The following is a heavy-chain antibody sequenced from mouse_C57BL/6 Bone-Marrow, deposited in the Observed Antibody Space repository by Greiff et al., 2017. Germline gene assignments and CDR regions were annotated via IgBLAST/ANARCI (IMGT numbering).Heavy chain of an antibody. Sequence: QVQLQQPGAELVKPGASVKLSCKASGYTFTSYWMQWVKQRPGQGLEWIGEIDPSDSYTNYNQKFKGKATLTVDTSSSTAYMKLSSLTSEDSAVYYCARRWGYYYGSSSFDYWGQGTTLTVSS. CDR3: ARRWGYYYGSSSFDY. CDR1: GYTFTSYW. J-gene: IGHJ2*01. D-gene: IGHD1-1*01. V-gene: IGHV1-50*01. CDR2: IDPSDSYT.